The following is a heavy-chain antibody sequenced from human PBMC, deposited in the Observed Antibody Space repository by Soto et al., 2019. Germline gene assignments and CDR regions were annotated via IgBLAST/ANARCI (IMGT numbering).Heavy chain of an antibody. J-gene: IGHJ6*02. D-gene: IGHD4-17*01. CDR3: ARDGPRESYGGNYYYDMDV. CDR1: GGTFSTYA. V-gene: IGHV1-69*12. CDR2: LIPIFGTA. Sequence: QVQLVQSGAEVKKPGSSVKVSCKASGGTFSTYAISWVRQAPGQGLEWMGGLIPIFGTADYAQKFQGRVTITADESTSTADLELGSLRSEDTAVYYCARDGPRESYGGNYYYDMDVWGQVTTVTVAS.